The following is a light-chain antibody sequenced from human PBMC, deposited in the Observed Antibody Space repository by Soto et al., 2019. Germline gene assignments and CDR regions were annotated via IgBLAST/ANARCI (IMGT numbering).Light chain of an antibody. CDR1: RSVSISF. CDR3: QQCGGSLRA. J-gene: IGKJ1*01. CDR2: GAS. V-gene: IGKV3-20*01. Sequence: VVLTQSPGTLSLSPGARATLSCRASRSVSISFLAWYQQKPGQAPKLLIYGASNRATGIPDRFSGSGSGTDFSLIISRLEPEDSAVYYCQQCGGSLRAFGQGTKVEI.